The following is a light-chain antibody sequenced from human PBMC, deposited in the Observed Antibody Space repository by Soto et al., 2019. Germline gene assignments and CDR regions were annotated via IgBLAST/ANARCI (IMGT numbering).Light chain of an antibody. V-gene: IGKV3-11*01. Sequence: IVLTQSPAALSLSPEERATLSCRASQSVSSYLAWYQQKPVQAPRLLIYDASNRATGIPARFSGSGSGTDFTLTTSSLEPEDFAVYYCQQRSNWPSITFGQGTRLEIK. J-gene: IGKJ5*01. CDR3: QQRSNWPSIT. CDR1: QSVSSY. CDR2: DAS.